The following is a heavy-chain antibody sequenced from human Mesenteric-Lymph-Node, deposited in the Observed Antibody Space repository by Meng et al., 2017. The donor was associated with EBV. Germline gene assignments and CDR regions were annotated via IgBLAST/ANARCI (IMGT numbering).Heavy chain of an antibody. CDR3: ARVPDYIWGSYRPYFDY. V-gene: IGHV1-3*01. J-gene: IGHJ4*02. CDR1: GYTFTSYA. Sequence: QCPLVQSGAEVKKPGASVKVSCKASGYTFTSYAIHWVRQAPGQRLEWMGWIDAANGNTKYSQKFQGRLTITRDTSARTAYMELSSLRSEDTAVYYCARVPDYIWGSYRPYFDYWGQGTLVTVSS. CDR2: IDAANGNT. D-gene: IGHD3-16*02.